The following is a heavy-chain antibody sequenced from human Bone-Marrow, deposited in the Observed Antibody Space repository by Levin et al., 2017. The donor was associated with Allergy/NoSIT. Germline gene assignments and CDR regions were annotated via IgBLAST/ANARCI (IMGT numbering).Heavy chain of an antibody. CDR2: INPSGGST. V-gene: IGHV1-46*01. Sequence: PWASVKVSCKASGYTFTSYYMHWVRQAPGQGLEWMGIINPSGGSTSYAQKFQGRVTMTRDTSTSTVYMELSSLRSEDTAVYYCARDLSHYGDYNHYYMDVWGKGTTVTVSS. J-gene: IGHJ6*03. CDR3: ARDLSHYGDYNHYYMDV. D-gene: IGHD4-17*01. CDR1: GYTFTSYY.